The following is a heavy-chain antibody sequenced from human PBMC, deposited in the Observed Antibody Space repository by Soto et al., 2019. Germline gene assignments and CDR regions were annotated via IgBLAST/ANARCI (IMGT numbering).Heavy chain of an antibody. CDR1: GYTFTGYY. Sequence: ASVKVSCKASGYTFTGYYMHWVRQAPGQGLEWMGWINPNSGGTNYAQKFQGWDTMTRDTSISTAYMELGRLRSDDTAVYYCARAGGAVANWFDPWGQGTLVTVSS. CDR3: ARAGGAVANWFDP. D-gene: IGHD6-19*01. CDR2: INPNSGGT. V-gene: IGHV1-2*04. J-gene: IGHJ5*02.